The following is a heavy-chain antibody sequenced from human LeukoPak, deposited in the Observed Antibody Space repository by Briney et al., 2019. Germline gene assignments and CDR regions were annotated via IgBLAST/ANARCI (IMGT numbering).Heavy chain of an antibody. Sequence: GGSLRLSCAASGFIFSSYAMSWVRQAPGKGLEWVSTISGSGGSTYYADSVKGRFTISRDNSKNTLYLQMNRLRAEDTAVYYCAKDPSWGAAGYMDVWGKGTTVTVSS. CDR2: ISGSGGST. V-gene: IGHV3-23*01. D-gene: IGHD1-26*01. J-gene: IGHJ6*03. CDR1: GFIFSSYA. CDR3: AKDPSWGAAGYMDV.